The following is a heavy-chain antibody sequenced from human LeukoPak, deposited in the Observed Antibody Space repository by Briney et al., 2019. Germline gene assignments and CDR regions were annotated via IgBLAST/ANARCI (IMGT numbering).Heavy chain of an antibody. Sequence: GGSLRLSCAASGFTFSSYSMNWVRQAPGKGLEWVSSISSSSSYIYYADSVKGRFTISRDNAKNSLYLQMNSLRAEDTAVYYCARGANWGSWRXDYWXQXTMXTVSX. CDR3: ARGANWGSWRXDY. CDR2: ISSSSSYI. D-gene: IGHD7-27*01. J-gene: IGHJ4*02. V-gene: IGHV3-21*01. CDR1: GFTFSSYS.